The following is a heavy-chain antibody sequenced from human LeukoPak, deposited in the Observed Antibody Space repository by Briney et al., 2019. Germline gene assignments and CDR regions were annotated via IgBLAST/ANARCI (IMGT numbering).Heavy chain of an antibody. J-gene: IGHJ1*01. CDR2: IWYDGSNK. Sequence: GSLRLSCAASGFTFSSYGMHWVRQAPGKGLEWVAIIWYDGSNKYYADSVKGRFTISRDNSKNTLYLQMNSLRAEDTAMYYCARDHDSTGYQPFKHWGQGTLVTVSS. CDR3: ARDHDSTGYQPFKH. V-gene: IGHV3-33*01. CDR1: GFTFSSYG. D-gene: IGHD3-22*01.